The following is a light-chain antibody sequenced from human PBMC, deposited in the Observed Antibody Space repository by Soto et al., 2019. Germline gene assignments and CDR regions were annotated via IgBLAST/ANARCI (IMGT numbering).Light chain of an antibody. Sequence: SVLTQPPSASGTPGQRVTISCSGTNSNIGTNAVNWYQQIPGTAPKLLIYNNNQRPSGVPDRFSGSKSGTSASLVISGLQSEDEADYPCATWDDTLRTWVFGGGTKLTVL. CDR2: NNN. J-gene: IGLJ3*02. V-gene: IGLV1-44*01. CDR3: ATWDDTLRTWV. CDR1: NSNIGTNA.